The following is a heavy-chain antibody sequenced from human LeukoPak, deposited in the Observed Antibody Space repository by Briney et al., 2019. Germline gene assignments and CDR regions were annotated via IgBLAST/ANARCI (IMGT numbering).Heavy chain of an antibody. J-gene: IGHJ3*02. CDR1: GFTFSSYA. Sequence: GSLRLSCAASGFTFSSYAMSWVRQAPGKGLEWVSAISGSGGSIYYADSVKGRFTISRDNSKNTLYLQMNSLRAEDTAVYYCAKVATVTTRGSGAFDIWGQGTMVTVSS. CDR2: ISGSGGSI. D-gene: IGHD4-17*01. CDR3: AKVATVTTRGSGAFDI. V-gene: IGHV3-23*01.